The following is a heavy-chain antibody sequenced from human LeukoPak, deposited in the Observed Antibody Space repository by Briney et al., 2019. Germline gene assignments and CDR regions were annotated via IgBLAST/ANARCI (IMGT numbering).Heavy chain of an antibody. Sequence: ASVKVSCKASGYTFTSYDINWVRQATGQGLEWMGWMNPNSGNTGYAQKFQGRVTMTRNTSISTAHMELSSLRSEDTAVYYCARGRKNDFWSGYYPYYFDYWGQGTLVTVSS. CDR3: ARGRKNDFWSGYYPYYFDY. CDR2: MNPNSGNT. V-gene: IGHV1-8*01. D-gene: IGHD3-3*01. CDR1: GYTFTSYD. J-gene: IGHJ4*02.